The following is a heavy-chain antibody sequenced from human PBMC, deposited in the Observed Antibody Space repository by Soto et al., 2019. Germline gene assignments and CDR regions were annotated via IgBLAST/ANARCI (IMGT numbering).Heavy chain of an antibody. J-gene: IGHJ4*02. CDR2: ISYDGSNK. V-gene: IGHV3-30*18. CDR1: GFTFSSYG. Sequence: QVQLVESGGGVVQPGRSLRLSCAASGFTFSSYGMHWVRQAPGKGLEWVAVISYDGSNKYYADSVKGRFTISRDNSKNTLYLQMNSLRAEDTAVYYCAKEGYCSGGSCSFFDYWGQGTLVTVSS. D-gene: IGHD2-15*01. CDR3: AKEGYCSGGSCSFFDY.